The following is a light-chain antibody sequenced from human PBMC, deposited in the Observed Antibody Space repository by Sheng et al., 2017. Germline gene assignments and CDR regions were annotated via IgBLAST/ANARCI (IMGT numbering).Light chain of an antibody. Sequence: IRMTQSPSSLSASTGDRVTITCRASQGISSYLAWYQQKPGKVPKLLIYAASTLQSGVPSRFSGSGSGTDFTLTISSLQPDDFATYYCQQYNSFSITFGQGTRLEIK. CDR1: QGISSY. J-gene: IGKJ5*01. CDR3: QQYNSFSIT. V-gene: IGKV1-27*01. CDR2: AAS.